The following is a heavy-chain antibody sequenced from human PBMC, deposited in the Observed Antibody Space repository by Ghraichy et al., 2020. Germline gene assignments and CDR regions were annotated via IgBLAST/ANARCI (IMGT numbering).Heavy chain of an antibody. Sequence: SQTLSLTCTVSGGSISSSSYYWGWIRQPPGKGLEWIGSIYYSGSTYYNPSLKSRVTISVDTSKNQFSLKLSSVTAADTAVYYCARLILECFDYWGQGTLVTVSS. J-gene: IGHJ4*02. CDR1: GGSISSSSYY. D-gene: IGHD3-3*01. CDR3: ARLILECFDY. V-gene: IGHV4-39*01. CDR2: IYYSGST.